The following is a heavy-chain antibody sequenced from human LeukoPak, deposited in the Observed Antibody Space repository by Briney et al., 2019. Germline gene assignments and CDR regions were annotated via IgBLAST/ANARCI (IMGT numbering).Heavy chain of an antibody. CDR3: VSHSDTLTSYSFDY. CDR1: GFTVSNNY. Sequence: PGGSLRLSCAASGFTVSNNYMSWVRQAPGKGLEWVSIIYSGGNTYYAGSVKGRFTISRDNSKNTLSLQMNSLRAEDTAVYYYVSHSDTLTSYSFDYWGQGTLVTVSS. J-gene: IGHJ4*02. CDR2: IYSGGNT. V-gene: IGHV3-53*01. D-gene: IGHD3-9*01.